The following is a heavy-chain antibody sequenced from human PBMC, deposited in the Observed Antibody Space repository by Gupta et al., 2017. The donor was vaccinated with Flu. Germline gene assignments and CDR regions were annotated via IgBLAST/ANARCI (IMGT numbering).Heavy chain of an antibody. J-gene: IGHJ3*02. V-gene: IGHV4-59*01. D-gene: IGHD3-10*01. CDR2: SYYTGNT. CDR1: GAYITSYY. Sequence: VSGAYITSYYWNWIRQPPGGGLEWIGYSYYTGNTNYNPSLKSRVTISVDTSKNQFSLELTSVTAADTAVYYGARALRQYGQGACDIWGQGAMVSVSS. CDR3: ARALRQYGQGACDI.